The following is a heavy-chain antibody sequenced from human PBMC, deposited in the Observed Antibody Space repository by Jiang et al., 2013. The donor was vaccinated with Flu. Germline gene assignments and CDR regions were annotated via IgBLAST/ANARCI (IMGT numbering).Heavy chain of an antibody. J-gene: IGHJ4*02. V-gene: IGHV3-21*01. CDR3: ASSRGLQESPWYSGSHLDY. CDR2: ISSSSSYI. D-gene: IGHD1-26*01. CDR1: GFTFSSYS. Sequence: VQLVESGGGLVKPGGSLRLSCAASGFTFSSYSMNWVRQAPGKGLEWVSSISSSSSYIYYADSVKGRFTISRDNAKNSLYLQMNSLRAEDTAVYYCASSRGLQESPWYSGSHLDYWGQGTLVTVSS.